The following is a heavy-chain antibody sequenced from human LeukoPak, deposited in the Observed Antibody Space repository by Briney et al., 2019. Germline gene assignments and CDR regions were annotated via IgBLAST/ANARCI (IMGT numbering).Heavy chain of an antibody. CDR1: GFTFSSYS. D-gene: IGHD2-21*02. J-gene: IGHJ5*02. CDR3: ARAKNPYCGGDCRWFDP. Sequence: PGGSLRLSCSVSGFTFSSYSMNWVRQAPGKGLEWVSYISSSSSTIYYADSVKGRFTISRDNAKNSLYLQMNSLRDEDTAVYYCARAKNPYCGGDCRWFDPWGQGTLVTVSS. V-gene: IGHV3-48*02. CDR2: ISSSSSTI.